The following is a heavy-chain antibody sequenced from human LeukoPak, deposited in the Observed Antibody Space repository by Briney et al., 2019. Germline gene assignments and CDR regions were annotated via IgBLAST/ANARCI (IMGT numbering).Heavy chain of an antibody. J-gene: IGHJ5*02. D-gene: IGHD2-15*01. V-gene: IGHV4-61*01. CDR1: GGSVSSGSYY. CDR3: ARDVGYGQAFDP. Sequence: SETLSLTCTVSGGSVSSGSYYWSWIRQPPGKGLEWIGYIYYSGSTNYNPSLKSRVTISVDTSKNQFSLKLSSVTAAATAVYYCARDVGYGQAFDPWGQGTLVTVSS. CDR2: IYYSGST.